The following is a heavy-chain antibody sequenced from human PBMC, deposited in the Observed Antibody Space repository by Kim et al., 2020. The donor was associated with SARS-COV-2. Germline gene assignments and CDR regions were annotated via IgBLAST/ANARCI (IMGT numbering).Heavy chain of an antibody. D-gene: IGHD3-10*01. CDR2: ISSSSSTI. CDR1: GFTFSSYS. J-gene: IGHJ6*02. Sequence: GGSLRLSCAASGFTFSSYSMNWVRQAPGKGLEWVSYISSSSSTIYYADSVKGRFTISRDNAKNSLYLQMNSLRDEDTAVYYCARDVRYYGSGSDYYGMDVWGQGTTVTVSS. CDR3: ARDVRYYGSGSDYYGMDV. V-gene: IGHV3-48*02.